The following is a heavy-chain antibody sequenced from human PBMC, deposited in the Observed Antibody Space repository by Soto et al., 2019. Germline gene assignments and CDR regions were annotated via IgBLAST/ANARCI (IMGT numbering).Heavy chain of an antibody. J-gene: IGHJ4*02. CDR2: IVVGSGNT. CDR1: GFTFTSSA. CDR3: AAESTYYYDSSGPLSLDY. Sequence: SVKVSCKASGFTFTSSAVQWVRQARVQRLEWIGWIVVGSGNTNYAQKFQERVTITRDMSTSTAYMELSSLRSEDTAVYYCAAESTYYYDSSGPLSLDYWGQGTLVTVSS. V-gene: IGHV1-58*01. D-gene: IGHD3-22*01.